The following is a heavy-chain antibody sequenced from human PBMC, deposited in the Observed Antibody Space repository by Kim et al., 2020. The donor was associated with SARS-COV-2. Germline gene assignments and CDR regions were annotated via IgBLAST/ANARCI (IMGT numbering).Heavy chain of an antibody. CDR1: GFTFSSYA. V-gene: IGHV3-30*04. J-gene: IGHJ4*02. CDR2: ISYDGSNK. Sequence: GGSLRLSCAASGFTFSSYAMHWVRQAPGKGLEWVAVISYDGSNKYYADSVKGRFTISRDNSKNTLYLQMNSLRAEDTAVYYCARGETKLWFGELQMGYWGQGTLVTVSS. D-gene: IGHD3-10*01. CDR3: ARGETKLWFGELQMGY.